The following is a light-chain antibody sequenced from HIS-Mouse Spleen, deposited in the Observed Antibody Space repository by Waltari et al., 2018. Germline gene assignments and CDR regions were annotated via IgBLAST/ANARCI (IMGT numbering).Light chain of an antibody. CDR3: QQLNSYPPT. Sequence: DIQLTQSPSFLSASVGDRLTITCRASQGISSYLAWYQQKPGKAPELLIYAASTLQSGVPSRFSGSGSETEFTLTISSLQPEDFATYYCQQLNSYPPTFGQGTKVEIK. CDR2: AAS. V-gene: IGKV1-9*01. CDR1: QGISSY. J-gene: IGKJ1*01.